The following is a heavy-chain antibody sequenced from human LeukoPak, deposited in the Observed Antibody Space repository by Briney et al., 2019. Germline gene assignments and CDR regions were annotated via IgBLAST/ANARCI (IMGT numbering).Heavy chain of an antibody. J-gene: IGHJ4*02. Sequence: RSGGSLRLSCAASGFTFSSYWMHWVRHAPGKGLVWVSRINSDGSSTSYADSVKGRFTISRDNSKNTLYLQMNSLRAEDTAVYYCANGGGYYDSSGYLNYWGQGTLVTVSS. CDR1: GFTFSSYW. V-gene: IGHV3-74*01. CDR2: INSDGSST. D-gene: IGHD3-22*01. CDR3: ANGGGYYDSSGYLNY.